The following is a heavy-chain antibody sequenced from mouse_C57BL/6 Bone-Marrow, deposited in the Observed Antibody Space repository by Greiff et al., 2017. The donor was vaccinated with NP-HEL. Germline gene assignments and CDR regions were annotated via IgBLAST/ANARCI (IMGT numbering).Heavy chain of an antibody. Sequence: QVQLQQPGAELVRPGSSVKLSCKASGYTFTSYWMDWVKQRPGQGLEWIGNIYPSDSETHYNPKLKDKATLTVDKSSSTAYMQLSSLTSEDSSVYYCAGDYYGSRDYWGQGTTVTVSS. V-gene: IGHV1-61*01. J-gene: IGHJ2*01. CDR2: IYPSDSET. CDR1: GYTFTSYW. D-gene: IGHD1-1*01. CDR3: AGDYYGSRDY.